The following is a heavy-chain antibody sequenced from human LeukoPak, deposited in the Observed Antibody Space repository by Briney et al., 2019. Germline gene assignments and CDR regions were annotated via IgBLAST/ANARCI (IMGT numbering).Heavy chain of an antibody. D-gene: IGHD1-1*01. J-gene: IGHJ4*02. CDR2: FDPEDGET. CDR1: GYTLTELS. V-gene: IGHV1-24*01. CDR3: ATEERYNSWKKRDVY. Sequence: GASVTVSCKVSGYTLTELSMHWVRQAPGKGLEWMGGFDPEDGETIYAQKFQGRVTMTEDTSTDTAYMELSSLRSDDTAVYYCATEERYNSWKKRDVYWGQGTLVTVSS.